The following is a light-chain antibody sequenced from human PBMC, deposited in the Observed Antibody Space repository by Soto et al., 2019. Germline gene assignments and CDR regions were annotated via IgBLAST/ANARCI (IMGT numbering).Light chain of an antibody. V-gene: IGLV2-23*01. CDR3: CSYAGSSTNVV. CDR2: EGS. CDR1: SSDVGYYNL. J-gene: IGLJ2*01. Sequence: QSALTQPASVSGSPGQSITISCTGTSSDVGYYNLVSWYQQHPGKAPKLMIYEGSKRPSGVSNRFSGSKSGNTASLTISGLQAEDEADYYCCSYAGSSTNVVFGGGTKLTVL.